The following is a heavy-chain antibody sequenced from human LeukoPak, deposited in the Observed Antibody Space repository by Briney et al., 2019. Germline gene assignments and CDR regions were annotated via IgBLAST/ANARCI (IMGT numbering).Heavy chain of an antibody. CDR1: GFTFSSYW. J-gene: IGHJ4*02. Sequence: PGGSLRLSCAASGFTFSSYWMSWVRQAPGKGREWVANMKYDGSETYYVDSVKGRFTISRDNATNSLYLQMNSLRAEDTAVYYCARDIEAAGLFLDYWGQGTLVTVSS. D-gene: IGHD6-13*01. V-gene: IGHV3-7*01. CDR2: MKYDGSET. CDR3: ARDIEAAGLFLDY.